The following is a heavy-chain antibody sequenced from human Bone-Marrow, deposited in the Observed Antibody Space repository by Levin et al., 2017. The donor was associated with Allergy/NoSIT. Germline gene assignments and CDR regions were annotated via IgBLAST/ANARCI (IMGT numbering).Heavy chain of an antibody. Sequence: SETLSLTCAVSGYPIDSSDWWGWIRQPPGKGLEWVGSIYYSGTTYYNPSLKSRVSMSVDTSENHFSLRLSSVTAVDTAVYYCARVSGSAWYGAFDYWGQGLLVSVSS. CDR1: GYPIDSSDW. CDR2: IYYSGTT. V-gene: IGHV4-28*03. J-gene: IGHJ4*02. CDR3: ARVSGSAWYGAFDY. D-gene: IGHD6-19*01.